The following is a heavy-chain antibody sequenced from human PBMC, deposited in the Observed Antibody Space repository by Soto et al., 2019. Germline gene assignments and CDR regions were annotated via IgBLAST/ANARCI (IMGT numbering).Heavy chain of an antibody. CDR3: ARARTTVTTTDYYYYGMDV. Sequence: PSETLCLTCAVSGGSISSGGYSWSWIRQPPGKGLEWIGYIYHSGSTYYNPSLKSRVTISVGRSKNQFSLKLSSVTAADTAVYYCARARTTVTTTDYYYYGMDVWGQGTTVT. D-gene: IGHD4-17*01. CDR2: IYHSGST. CDR1: GGSISSGGYS. V-gene: IGHV4-30-2*01. J-gene: IGHJ6*02.